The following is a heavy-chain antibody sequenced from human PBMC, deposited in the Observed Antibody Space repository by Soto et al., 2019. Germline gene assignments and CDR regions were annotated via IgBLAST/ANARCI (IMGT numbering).Heavy chain of an antibody. V-gene: IGHV3-9*01. CDR3: AKDRSPGSPYYGMDF. CDR2: FKWNSGDV. Sequence: PGGSLRLSXAASGFTFGDYAMHWVRQVPGKGLEWVSGFKWNSGDVGYADSVKGRFTISRDNAKNSLYLQMNSLRPEDTAVYYCAKDRSPGSPYYGMDFWGQGTMVTVSS. D-gene: IGHD3-10*01. CDR1: GFTFGDYA. J-gene: IGHJ6*02.